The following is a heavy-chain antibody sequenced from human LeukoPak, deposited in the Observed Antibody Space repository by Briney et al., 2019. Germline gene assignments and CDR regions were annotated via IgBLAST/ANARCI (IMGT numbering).Heavy chain of an antibody. J-gene: IGHJ4*02. CDR3: ARHRYSGSDTQGFDS. CDR2: VHPSNSET. D-gene: IGHD5-12*01. CDR1: GYRFTEYW. Sequence: GESLQISCKGSGYRFTEYWIAWVRQMPGKGLEWMGIVHPSNSETRYSPSFQRQVTVSADKSISTAYLQWSSLEASDTAMYFCARHRYSGSDTQGFDSWGQGGLVGVSS. V-gene: IGHV5-51*01.